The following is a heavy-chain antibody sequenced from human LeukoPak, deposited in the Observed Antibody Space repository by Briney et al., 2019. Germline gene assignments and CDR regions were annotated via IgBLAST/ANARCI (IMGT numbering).Heavy chain of an antibody. J-gene: IGHJ4*02. V-gene: IGHV4-38-2*02. CDR2: VYHSGST. CDR1: NYSINTGFY. CDR3: ARGPPTDFDC. Sequence: SETLSLSCLVSNYSINTGFYWGWIRQSPGRGLEWIGSVYHSGSTYSNPSLTCRVTLSIDASKNEFYLKLTPVTAADTAVYYCARGPPTDFDCCGQGTLVTVSS.